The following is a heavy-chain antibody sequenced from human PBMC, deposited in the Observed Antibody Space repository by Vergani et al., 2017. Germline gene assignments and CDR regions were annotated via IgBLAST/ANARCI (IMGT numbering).Heavy chain of an antibody. J-gene: IGHJ6*02. CDR3: ARKHISNYYDSSGYYYMGYYYGMDV. D-gene: IGHD3-22*01. CDR1: GFTSSYYG. CDR2: ISYDGTQK. Sequence: QVHLVESGGGVVQPGRSLRLSCVVSGFTSSYYGMHWVRQAPGKGLEWVAVISYDGTQKYYADSVKGRFTISRDNSKSTLYLQMNSLRAEDTAVYYCARKHISNYYDSSGYYYMGYYYGMDVWGQ. V-gene: IGHV3-30*03.